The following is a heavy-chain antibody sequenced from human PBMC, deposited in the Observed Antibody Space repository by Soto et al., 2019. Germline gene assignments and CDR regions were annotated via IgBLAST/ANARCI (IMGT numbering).Heavy chain of an antibody. CDR1: EGTFTGYA. J-gene: IGHJ4*02. CDR2: IIPIFGTA. CDR3: AREMEYYDYVWGSYRRSPFDY. D-gene: IGHD3-16*02. V-gene: IGHV1-69*12. Sequence: QVQLVQSGAEVKKPGSSGKASCKASEGTFTGYAISWVQQAPGQGLEWMGGIIPIFGTANYAQKFQGRVTITADESTSTAYMELSSLRSEDTAVYYCAREMEYYDYVWGSYRRSPFDYWGQGTLVTVSS.